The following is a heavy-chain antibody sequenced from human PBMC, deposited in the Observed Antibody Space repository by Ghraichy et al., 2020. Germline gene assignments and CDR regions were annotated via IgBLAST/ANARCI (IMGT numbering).Heavy chain of an antibody. CDR2: ISGSSSCT. CDR3: ARGVEVAATTNDAAFGY. V-gene: IGHV3-21*04. Sequence: GGSLRLSCAASGFTFSSYGMNWVRQAPGKGLEWVSFISGSSSCTYYADSVKGRFTISRDNAKNSLYLQMNSLRAEDTVVYYCARGVEVAATTNDAAFGYGGQGTLATVSS. J-gene: IGHJ4*02. D-gene: IGHD1-26*01. CDR1: GFTFSSYG.